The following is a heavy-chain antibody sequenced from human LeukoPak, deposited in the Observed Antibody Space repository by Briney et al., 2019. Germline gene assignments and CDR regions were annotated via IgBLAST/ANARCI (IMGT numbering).Heavy chain of an antibody. CDR1: GFTFSSYG. J-gene: IGHJ6*02. Sequence: GGSLRLSCAASGFTFSSYGMHWVRQAPGKGLERVAVISYDGSNKYYADSVKGRFTISRDNSKNTLYLQMNSLRAEDTAVYYCAKDLEYSSSWYMGTDYYYYYGMDVWGQGTTVTVSS. D-gene: IGHD6-13*01. CDR2: ISYDGSNK. CDR3: AKDLEYSSSWYMGTDYYYYYGMDV. V-gene: IGHV3-30*18.